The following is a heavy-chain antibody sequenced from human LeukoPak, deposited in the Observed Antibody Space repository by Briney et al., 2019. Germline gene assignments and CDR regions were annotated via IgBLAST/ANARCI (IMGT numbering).Heavy chain of an antibody. CDR3: VRSPRDGVEFDY. D-gene: IGHD5-24*01. CDR1: GFVFSDHY. V-gene: IGHV3-72*01. J-gene: IGHJ4*02. CDR2: SRNKRNSYTT. Sequence: GGSLRLSCAASGFVFSDHYMDWVRQAPGKGLEWVARSRNKRNSYTTVYAAPVEGRFTISRDDSKNSLYLQMNSLTTEDTAVYYCVRSPRDGVEFDYWGQGTLVTVSS.